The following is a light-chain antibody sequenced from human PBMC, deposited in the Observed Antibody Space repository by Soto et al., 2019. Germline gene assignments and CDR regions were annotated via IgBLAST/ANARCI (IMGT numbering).Light chain of an antibody. CDR1: SSNIGRNT. CDR2: SNN. Sequence: QSVLTQPPSASETPGQRVTISCSGSSSNIGRNTVTWYQQLPGTAPKLVIYSNNQRPSGVPDRFSGSKSGTSGSLAISGLQSEDEADYYCAAWDNSLSEYVFGTGTKLTVL. CDR3: AAWDNSLSEYV. V-gene: IGLV1-44*01. J-gene: IGLJ1*01.